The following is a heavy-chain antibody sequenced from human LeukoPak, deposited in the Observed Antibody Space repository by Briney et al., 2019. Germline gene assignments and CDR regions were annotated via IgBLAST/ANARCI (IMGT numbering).Heavy chain of an antibody. Sequence: GASVKVSCKASGGTLSSYAISWVRQAPGQGLEWMGRIIPIFGTANYAQKFQGRVTITTDESTSTAYMELSSLRSEDTAVYYCARDENYGGNFGYWGQGTLVTVSS. CDR1: GGTLSSYA. CDR2: IIPIFGTA. CDR3: ARDENYGGNFGY. D-gene: IGHD4-23*01. J-gene: IGHJ4*02. V-gene: IGHV1-69*05.